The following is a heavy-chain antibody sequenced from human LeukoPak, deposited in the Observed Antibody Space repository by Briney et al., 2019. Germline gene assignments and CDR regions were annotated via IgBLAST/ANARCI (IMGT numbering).Heavy chain of an antibody. CDR1: AGSVNSYY. CDR3: ARGGKATVVTM. Sequence: SESLSLTWTVSAGSVNSYYWSCVRQPAGKGLEWIGRVYYSVNTNYNPPLKGRVSMSVDTSKNQFSLNVTSGTAADTAVYCCARGGKATVVTMWGQGILVTVSS. V-gene: IGHV4-4*07. D-gene: IGHD4-23*01. J-gene: IGHJ4*02. CDR2: VYYSVNT.